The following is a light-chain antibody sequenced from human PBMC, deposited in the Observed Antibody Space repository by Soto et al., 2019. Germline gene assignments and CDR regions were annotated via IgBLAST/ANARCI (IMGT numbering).Light chain of an antibody. Sequence: EVVLTQSPGTLSLSPGERATLSCRASQSFSSSYLAWYQQKPGQAPRLLIYAASSRATGIPDRFSGSGSGTDFTLTISRLEPEDFAVYYCQQSGSSPPRWTFGQGTKVEFK. J-gene: IGKJ1*01. CDR1: QSFSSSY. CDR3: QQSGSSPPRWT. CDR2: AAS. V-gene: IGKV3-20*01.